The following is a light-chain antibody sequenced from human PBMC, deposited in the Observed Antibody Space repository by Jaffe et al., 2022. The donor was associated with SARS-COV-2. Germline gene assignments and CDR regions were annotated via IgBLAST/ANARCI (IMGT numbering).Light chain of an antibody. V-gene: IGKV1-5*03. CDR2: KAS. J-gene: IGKJ1*01. CDR1: QSISSW. Sequence: DIQMTQSPSTLSASVGDRVTITCRASQSISSWLAWYQQKPGKAPKLLIYKASSLESGVPSRFSGSGSGTEFTLTISSLQPDDFATYYCQQYNSYSVDVRFGQGTKVEIK. CDR3: QQYNSYSVDVR.